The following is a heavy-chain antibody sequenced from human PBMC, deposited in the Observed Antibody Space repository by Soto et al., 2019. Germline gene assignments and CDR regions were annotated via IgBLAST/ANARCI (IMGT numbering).Heavy chain of an antibody. CDR1: GFTFSSYC. V-gene: IGHV3-33*01. D-gene: IGHD2-2*01. J-gene: IGHJ4*02. Sequence: PGGALRLSCAASGFTFSSYCMHWVRQAPGKGLEWVAVIWYDGSNKYYADSAKGRFTISRDNSKNTLYLQMNSLRAEDTAVYYCARGEYQFDYWGQGTLVTVSS. CDR3: ARGEYQFDY. CDR2: IWYDGSNK.